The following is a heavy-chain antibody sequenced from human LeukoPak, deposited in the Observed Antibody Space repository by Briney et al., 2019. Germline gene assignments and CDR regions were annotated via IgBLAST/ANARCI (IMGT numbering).Heavy chain of an antibody. V-gene: IGHV3-7*04. Sequence: GGSLRLSCAASGFSFSTYWMSWVRQAPGKGLEWVASITQEGSEKKHVDSVKGRFTISKDNAKNSLYLQMNSLRAEDTAVYYCSRDRWCLLGGDVWGQGTLVTVS. J-gene: IGHJ1*01. D-gene: IGHD2-21*01. CDR1: GFSFSTYW. CDR3: SRDRWCLLGGDV. CDR2: ITQEGSEK.